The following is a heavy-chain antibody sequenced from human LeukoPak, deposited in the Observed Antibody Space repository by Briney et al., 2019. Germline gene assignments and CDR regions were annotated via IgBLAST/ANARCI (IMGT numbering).Heavy chain of an antibody. CDR1: GGTFSSYA. CDR3: ARVAVRGQSAKDY. Sequence: GASVKVSCKASGGTFSSYAISWVRQAPGQGLEWMGGIIPIFGTANYAQKFQGRVTMTRDTSISTAYMELSRLRSDDTAVYYCARVAVRGQSAKDYWGQGTLVTVSS. D-gene: IGHD3-10*01. J-gene: IGHJ4*02. CDR2: IIPIFGTA. V-gene: IGHV1-69*05.